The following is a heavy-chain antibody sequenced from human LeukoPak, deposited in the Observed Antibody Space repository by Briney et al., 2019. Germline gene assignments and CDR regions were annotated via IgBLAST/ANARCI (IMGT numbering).Heavy chain of an antibody. V-gene: IGHV1-69*06. CDR2: IIPIFGTA. D-gene: IGHD5-24*01. Sequence: ASVKVSCKASGGTFSSYGISWVRQAPGQGLEWMGGIIPIFGTANYAQKFQGRVTITADKSTSTAYMEVSSLRSEDTAVYYCAKTPVGMVTLDYWGQGTLVTVSS. CDR1: GGTFSSYG. CDR3: AKTPVGMVTLDY. J-gene: IGHJ4*02.